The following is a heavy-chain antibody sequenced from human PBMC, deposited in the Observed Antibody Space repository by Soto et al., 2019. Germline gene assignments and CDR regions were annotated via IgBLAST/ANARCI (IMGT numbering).Heavy chain of an antibody. CDR2: IYPGDSDT. D-gene: IGHD2-15*01. V-gene: IGHV5-51*01. CDR1: GYSFTSYW. Sequence: EVQLVQSGAEVKKPGESLKISCKGSGYSFTSYWIGWARQMPGKGLEWMGIIYPGDSDTRYSPSFQGQVTISADKSISTAYLQWSSLKASDTAMYYWARPRYPGRGYYGMDVWGQGTTVTVSS. J-gene: IGHJ6*02. CDR3: ARPRYPGRGYYGMDV.